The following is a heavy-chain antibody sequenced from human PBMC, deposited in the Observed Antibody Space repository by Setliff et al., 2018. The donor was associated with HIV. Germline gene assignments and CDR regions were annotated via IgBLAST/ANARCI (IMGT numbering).Heavy chain of an antibody. CDR1: GFTFSSYG. CDR2: IWYDGSNK. J-gene: IGHJ4*02. Sequence: GALRLSCAASGFTFSSYGMHWVRQAPGKGLEWVAVIWYDGSNKYYADFVKGRFTISRDNSKNTLYLQVNSLRAADTAVYYCARGWGQRREGYFDYWGQGTLVTVSS. V-gene: IGHV3-33*01. D-gene: IGHD6-25*01. CDR3: ARGWGQRREGYFDY.